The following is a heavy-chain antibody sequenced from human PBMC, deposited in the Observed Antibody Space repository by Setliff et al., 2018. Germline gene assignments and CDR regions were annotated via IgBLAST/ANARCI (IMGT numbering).Heavy chain of an antibody. CDR3: ARDGVFYAMDV. Sequence: GGSLRLSCAASGFDFSYYYMSWARQAPGKGLEWISKISGDGTTIYQADSVRGRFTISRDNAENSLYLQMNSLRAEDTALYYCARDGVFYAMDVWGQGTTVTVSS. D-gene: IGHD2-2*01. J-gene: IGHJ6*02. CDR2: ISGDGTTI. V-gene: IGHV3-11*04. CDR1: GFDFSYYY.